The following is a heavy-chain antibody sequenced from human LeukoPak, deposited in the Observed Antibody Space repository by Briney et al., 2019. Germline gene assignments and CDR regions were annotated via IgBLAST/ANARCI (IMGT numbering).Heavy chain of an antibody. CDR3: ASGWYPESFDY. Sequence: SETLSLTCTVSGGSISSYYWSWIRQPPGKGLEWIGYIYYSGSTNYNPSLKSRVTISVDTSKNQFSLKLSSVTAADTAVYYCASGWYPESFDYWGQGTLVTVSS. D-gene: IGHD6-19*01. CDR1: GGSISSYY. V-gene: IGHV4-59*01. CDR2: IYYSGST. J-gene: IGHJ4*02.